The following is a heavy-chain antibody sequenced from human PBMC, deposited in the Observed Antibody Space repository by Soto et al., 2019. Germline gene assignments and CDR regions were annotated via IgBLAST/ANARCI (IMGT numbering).Heavy chain of an antibody. CDR2: ITPYNDNK. CDR1: GYTFPNYG. J-gene: IGHJ6*02. CDR3: ARDPLSRLTGYWQPYYYSGMDV. V-gene: IGHV1-18*01. D-gene: IGHD3-9*01. Sequence: ASVKVSCKTSGYTFPNYGISWVRQAPGQGLEWMGWITPYNDNKNYAQKFQDRLTMTTDTSTSTAYMELRSLKSDDSAIYYCARDPLSRLTGYWQPYYYSGMDVWGQGTTVTVS.